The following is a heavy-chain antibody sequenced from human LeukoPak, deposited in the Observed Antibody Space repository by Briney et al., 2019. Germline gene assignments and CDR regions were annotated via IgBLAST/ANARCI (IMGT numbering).Heavy chain of an antibody. Sequence: PSETLSLTCSVSGDSIGSYYWTWIRQSAGKGLEWVGYIFYSGSTNYSPSLKSRVTISVDTSNNQVSLQLRSVTAADTAIYYCARGRARDGSFPWLDSWGQGTLVTVSS. V-gene: IGHV4-59*01. CDR3: ARGRARDGSFPWLDS. CDR1: GDSIGSYY. CDR2: IFYSGST. D-gene: IGHD3-10*01. J-gene: IGHJ5*01.